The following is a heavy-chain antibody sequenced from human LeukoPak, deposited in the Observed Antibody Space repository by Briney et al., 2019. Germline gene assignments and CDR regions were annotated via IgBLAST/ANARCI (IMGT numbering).Heavy chain of an antibody. J-gene: IGHJ5*02. Sequence: SQTLSLTCAISGDSVSSNSAAWNWIRQSPSRGLEWLGRTYYRSKWYNDYAVSVKSRITINPDTSKNQFSLQLNSVTPEDTAVYYCAKTGHYYDSSGLADNWFDPWGQGTLVTVSS. V-gene: IGHV6-1*01. D-gene: IGHD3-22*01. CDR1: GDSVSSNSAA. CDR3: AKTGHYYDSSGLADNWFDP. CDR2: TYYRSKWYN.